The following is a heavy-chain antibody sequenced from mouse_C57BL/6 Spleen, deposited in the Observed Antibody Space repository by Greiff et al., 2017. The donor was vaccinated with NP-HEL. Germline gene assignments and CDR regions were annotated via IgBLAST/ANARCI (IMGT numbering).Heavy chain of an antibody. CDR1: GYTFTSYW. V-gene: IGHV1-55*01. CDR3: ARRTSSYAMDY. CDR2: IYPGSGST. Sequence: QVQLQQPGAELVKPGASVKMSCKASGYTFTSYWITWVKQRPGQGLEWIGDIYPGSGSTNYNEKFKSKATLTVDTSYSTAYMQLSSLTSEDSAVYYCARRTSSYAMDYWGQGTSVTVSS. J-gene: IGHJ4*01.